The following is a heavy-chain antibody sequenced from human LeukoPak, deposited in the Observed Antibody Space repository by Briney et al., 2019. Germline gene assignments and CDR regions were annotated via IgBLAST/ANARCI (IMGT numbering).Heavy chain of an antibody. Sequence: GASVKVSCKASGNTFIGYWIHWVRQAPGQGLEWMGAINPRGDATIGAQKFQGRVTMTEDTSTDTAYMELSSLRSEDTAVYYCATATQLRYFDWYTPYWGQGTLVTVSS. J-gene: IGHJ4*02. CDR3: ATATQLRYFDWYTPY. CDR2: INPRGDAT. V-gene: IGHV1-46*01. CDR1: GNTFIGYW. D-gene: IGHD3-9*01.